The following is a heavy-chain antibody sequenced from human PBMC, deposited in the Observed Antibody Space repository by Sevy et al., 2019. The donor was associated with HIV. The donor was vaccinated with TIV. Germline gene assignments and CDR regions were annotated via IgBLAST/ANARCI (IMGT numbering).Heavy chain of an antibody. V-gene: IGHV3-23*01. CDR2: VSGSGDRT. D-gene: IGHD1-26*01. CDR3: AKLSSFLVGGTYFDC. CDR1: GFTFNTYA. Sequence: GGSLRLSCAASGFTFNTYAMSWVRQAPGKGLKWVSAVSGSGDRTYYADSVKGRFTISRDNSKNTVHLQMNSLRAEDTAVYYCAKLSSFLVGGTYFDCWGQGTLVTVSS. J-gene: IGHJ4*02.